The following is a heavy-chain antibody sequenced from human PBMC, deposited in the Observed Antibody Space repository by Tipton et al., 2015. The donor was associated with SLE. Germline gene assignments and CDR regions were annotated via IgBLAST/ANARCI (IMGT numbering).Heavy chain of an antibody. CDR2: ISSSSSTI. J-gene: IGHJ3*02. CDR1: GFTFSSYS. CDR3: ARFSRDGPGAFDI. V-gene: IGHV3-48*01. Sequence: SLRLSCAASGFTFSSYSMNWVRQAPGKGLEWVSYISSSSSTIYYADSVKGRFTISRDNAKNSLYLQMNSLRAEDTAVYYCARFSRDGPGAFDIWGQGTMVTVSS. D-gene: IGHD5-24*01.